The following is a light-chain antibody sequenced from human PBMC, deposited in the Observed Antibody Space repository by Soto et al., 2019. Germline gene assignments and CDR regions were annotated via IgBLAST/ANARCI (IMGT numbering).Light chain of an antibody. CDR3: FSYAGSSTPHVV. CDR1: SSDVGSYNF. Sequence: QSALTQPASVSGSPGQSITISCTGTSSDVGSYNFVSWYQQHPGKAPKFMIYEGSKRPSGVSNRFSGSKSGNTASLTISGRQAEDEADYYCFSYAGSSTPHVVFGGGTKVTVL. CDR2: EGS. V-gene: IGLV2-23*01. J-gene: IGLJ2*01.